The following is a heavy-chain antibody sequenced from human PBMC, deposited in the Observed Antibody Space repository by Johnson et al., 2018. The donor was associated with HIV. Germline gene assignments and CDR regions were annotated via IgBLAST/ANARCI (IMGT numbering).Heavy chain of an antibody. Sequence: VQLVESGGGLVKPGGSLRLSCAVTGFTFSNAWMSWVRQVPGKGLEWVGRIRSKTDGETTDYAAPVEGRLTISRDDTKKTLYLQMNSLNTEDTAVYYCAIDIGAGAAPMYAFDIWGQGTMVTVSS. V-gene: IGHV3-15*01. CDR2: IRSKTDGETT. CDR3: AIDIGAGAAPMYAFDI. J-gene: IGHJ3*02. CDR1: GFTFSNAW. D-gene: IGHD5-12*01.